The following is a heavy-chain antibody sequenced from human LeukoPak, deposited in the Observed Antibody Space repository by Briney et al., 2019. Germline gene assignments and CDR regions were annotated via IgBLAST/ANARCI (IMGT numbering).Heavy chain of an antibody. CDR3: ARVPRSNWNEY. Sequence: GGSLRLSCAASGFTFSSYSMNWVRQAPGKGLEWVSSISTSSSYIYYADSVKGRFTISRDSAKNSLYLQMNSLRAEDTAVYYCARVPRSNWNEYWGQGTLVTVSS. D-gene: IGHD1-1*01. CDR2: ISTSSSYI. J-gene: IGHJ4*02. V-gene: IGHV3-21*06. CDR1: GFTFSSYS.